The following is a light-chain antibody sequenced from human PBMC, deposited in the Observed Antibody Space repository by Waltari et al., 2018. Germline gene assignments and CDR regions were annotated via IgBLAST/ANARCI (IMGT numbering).Light chain of an antibody. CDR3: SSYTSTNTYV. CDR2: DVN. Sequence: QSALTQPAAVSESPGQSITISCTGTSSDVGAQNYVSWYQQHPGEAPKLMIYDVNKRLSGTSNRVSGSKSGNTASLSISGLQAEDEADYYCSSYTSTNTYVFGSGTKVTVL. J-gene: IGLJ1*01. V-gene: IGLV2-14*03. CDR1: SSDVGAQNY.